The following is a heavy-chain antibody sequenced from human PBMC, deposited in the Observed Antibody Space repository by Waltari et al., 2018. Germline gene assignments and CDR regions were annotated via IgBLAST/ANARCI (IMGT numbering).Heavy chain of an antibody. CDR3: AREQRSRQRYMDV. CDR2: IYYSGST. CDR1: GGSISSYY. J-gene: IGHJ6*03. D-gene: IGHD1-1*01. V-gene: IGHV4-59*01. Sequence: QVQLQESGPGLVKPSETLSLTCTVSGGSISSYYWSWIRQPPGKGLEWIGYIYYSGSTNYNPSLKSRVTISVDTSKNQFSLKLSSVTAADTAVYYCAREQRSRQRYMDVWGKGTTVTVSS.